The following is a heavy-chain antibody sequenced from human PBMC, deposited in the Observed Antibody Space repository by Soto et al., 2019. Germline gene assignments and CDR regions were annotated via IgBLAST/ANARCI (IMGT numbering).Heavy chain of an antibody. CDR1: GYTFTGFY. J-gene: IGHJ4*02. V-gene: IGHV1-2*02. D-gene: IGHD4-17*01. Sequence: ASVKVSCKASGYTFTGFYMHWVRQAPGQGLEWMGWINPNNGGTNYVQKFQDRVTMTRDTYITTAYMELSGLRSDDTAVYYCARDPGPYGDYSYWGQGTLVTVSS. CDR3: ARDPGPYGDYSY. CDR2: INPNNGGT.